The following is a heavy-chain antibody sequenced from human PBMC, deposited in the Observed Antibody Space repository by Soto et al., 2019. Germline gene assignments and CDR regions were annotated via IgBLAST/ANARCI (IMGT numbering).Heavy chain of an antibody. CDR1: GGSISSYY. CDR2: IYYSGST. V-gene: IGHV4-59*01. CDR3: ARMNYDSSGYYTPYYYYYGMDV. Sequence: PSETLSLTCTVSGGSISSYYWGWIRQPPGKGLEWIGYIYYSGSTNYNPSLKSRVTISVDTSKNQFSLKLSSVTAADTAVYYCARMNYDSSGYYTPYYYYYGMDVWGQGTTVTVSS. J-gene: IGHJ6*02. D-gene: IGHD3-22*01.